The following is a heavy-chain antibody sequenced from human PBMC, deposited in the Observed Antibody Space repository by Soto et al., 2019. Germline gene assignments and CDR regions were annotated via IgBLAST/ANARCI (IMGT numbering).Heavy chain of an antibody. CDR3: AHVYCSGGSCFPNWFDP. V-gene: IGHV1-18*04. Sequence: QVQLVQSGAEVKKPGASVKVSCKASGYTLLSYGISWVRQAPGQGLEWMGWINTYNKKTNYARKLQGRVTMTTDTTTSTAYMELRSLRSDDTAVYYCAHVYCSGGSCFPNWFDPWGQGTLVTVSS. CDR2: INTYNKKT. CDR1: GYTLLSYG. J-gene: IGHJ5*02. D-gene: IGHD2-15*01.